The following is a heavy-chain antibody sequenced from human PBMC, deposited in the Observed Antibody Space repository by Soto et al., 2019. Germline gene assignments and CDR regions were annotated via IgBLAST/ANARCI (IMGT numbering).Heavy chain of an antibody. Sequence: PWGSLRLSCAASGFAFISYGIHFVRHSPFKGLEWVAVIWYDGSNKYYADSVKGRFTISRDNSKNTLYLQMNSLRAEDTAVYYCARDQAAAALRNWFDPWGQGTLVTVSS. CDR1: GFAFISYG. CDR2: IWYDGSNK. D-gene: IGHD6-13*01. J-gene: IGHJ5*02. CDR3: ARDQAAAALRNWFDP. V-gene: IGHV3-33*01.